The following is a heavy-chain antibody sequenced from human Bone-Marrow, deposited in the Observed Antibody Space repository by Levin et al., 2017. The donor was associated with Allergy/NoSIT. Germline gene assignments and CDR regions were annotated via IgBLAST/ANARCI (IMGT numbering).Heavy chain of an antibody. V-gene: IGHV5-51*01. Sequence: GESLKISCKASGYRFTTYWISWVRQMPGKGLEWMGVIYPIDSDTRYSPPFQGQVTISVDKSISTAYLQWSSLKASDTAKYFCARHQRETYFFYDMDVWGQGTTVTVSS. CDR3: ARHQRETYFFYDMDV. CDR1: GYRFTTYW. D-gene: IGHD1-26*01. CDR2: IYPIDSDT. J-gene: IGHJ6*02.